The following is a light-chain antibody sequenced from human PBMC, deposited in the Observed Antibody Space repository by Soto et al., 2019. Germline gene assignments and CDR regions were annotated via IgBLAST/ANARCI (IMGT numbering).Light chain of an antibody. Sequence: EIVMTQSPATLSVTPGERATLSCRASQSVSSNLAWYQQKPGQAPRLIVYGTYTRATGIPARFSGSGSGTEFTLTISSLQAEDVAVYYCQQYYSTPLTFGGGTMVDNK. CDR1: QSVSSN. V-gene: IGKV3-15*01. CDR3: QQYYSTPLT. CDR2: GTY. J-gene: IGKJ4*01.